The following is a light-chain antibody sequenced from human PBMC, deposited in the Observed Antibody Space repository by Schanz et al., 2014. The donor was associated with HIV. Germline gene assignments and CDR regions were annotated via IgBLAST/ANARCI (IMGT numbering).Light chain of an antibody. CDR1: SSNIGTHYD. CDR3: AAWDDSLKGVV. Sequence: QSVLTQPPSVSGAPGQRVTISCTGSSSNIGTHYDVHWYQQLPGTAPKLLIYSNDQRPSGVPARFSGSKSGTSASLAISGLQSEDEADYYCAAWDDSLKGVVFGGGTKLTVL. V-gene: IGLV1-44*01. CDR2: SND. J-gene: IGLJ3*02.